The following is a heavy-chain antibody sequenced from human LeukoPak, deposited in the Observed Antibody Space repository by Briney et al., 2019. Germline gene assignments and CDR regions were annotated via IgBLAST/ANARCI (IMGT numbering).Heavy chain of an antibody. D-gene: IGHD3-16*01. CDR2: SYYNGNT. V-gene: IGHV4-59*12. CDR3: AASGYYDSIFYFDY. J-gene: IGHJ4*02. Sequence: SETLSLTCTVSGGSITNYYWSWIRQPPGKGLEWIGFSYYNGNTNYNPSLKSRVTISVDTSKNQFSLKLSSVTAADTAVYYCAASGYYDSIFYFDYWGQGTLVTVSS. CDR1: GGSITNYY.